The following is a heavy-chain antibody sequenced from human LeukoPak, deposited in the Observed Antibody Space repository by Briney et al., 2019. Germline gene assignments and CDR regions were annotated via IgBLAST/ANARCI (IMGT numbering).Heavy chain of an antibody. J-gene: IGHJ6*03. V-gene: IGHV3-23*01. CDR2: ISGSDGST. D-gene: IGHD3-10*01. Sequence: PGGSLRLSCAASGFSFSSYAMSWVRQTPGKGLERVSGISGSDGSTYYADCVKGRFTSSRDNSKNTLYQQMNSLRAEDTAVYYCAKARKGVWFGELLPKKYYYYMDVWGKGTTVTISS. CDR3: AKARKGVWFGELLPKKYYYYMDV. CDR1: GFSFSSYA.